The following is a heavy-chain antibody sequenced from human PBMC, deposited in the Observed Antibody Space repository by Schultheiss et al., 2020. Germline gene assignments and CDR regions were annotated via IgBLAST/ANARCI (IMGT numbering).Heavy chain of an antibody. Sequence: GGSLRLSCAASGFTFSSYAMNWVRQAPGKGLEWVSYISSSVTTINYADSVKGRFTISRDDAKNSLYLQMNSLRAEDTAVYYCARGSRSCGSTSCHLNWFDPWGQGTLVTVSS. CDR1: GFTFSSYA. V-gene: IGHV3-48*03. CDR3: ARGSRSCGSTSCHLNWFDP. CDR2: ISSSVTTI. D-gene: IGHD2-2*01. J-gene: IGHJ5*02.